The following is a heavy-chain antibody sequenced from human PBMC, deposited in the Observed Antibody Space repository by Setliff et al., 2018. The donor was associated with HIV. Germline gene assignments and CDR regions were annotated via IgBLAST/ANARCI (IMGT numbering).Heavy chain of an antibody. CDR1: GGAMSGFY. CDR3: ARHHPSVAVAGPFDR. V-gene: IGHV4-59*08. J-gene: IGHJ4*02. D-gene: IGHD6-19*01. Sequence: SETLSLTCTVSGGAMSGFYWSWIRQPPGKGLEWIGYIYYSGSTNYNPSLKSRVTISVDTSNNQFSLKLTSVTAADTAVYYCARHHPSVAVAGPFDRWGQGALVTVSS. CDR2: IYYSGST.